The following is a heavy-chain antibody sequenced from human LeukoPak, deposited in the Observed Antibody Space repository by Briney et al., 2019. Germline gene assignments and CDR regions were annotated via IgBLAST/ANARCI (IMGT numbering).Heavy chain of an antibody. CDR2: INAGNGNT. CDR1: GYTFTSYA. D-gene: IGHD6-13*01. J-gene: IGHJ4*02. Sequence: ASVKVSCKASGYTFTSYAMHWVRQAPGQRLEWMGWINAGNGNTKYSQKFQGRVTITRDTSASTAYMELSSLRSDDTAVYYCARDLVAAAGNGLDYWGQGTLVTVSS. CDR3: ARDLVAAAGNGLDY. V-gene: IGHV1-3*01.